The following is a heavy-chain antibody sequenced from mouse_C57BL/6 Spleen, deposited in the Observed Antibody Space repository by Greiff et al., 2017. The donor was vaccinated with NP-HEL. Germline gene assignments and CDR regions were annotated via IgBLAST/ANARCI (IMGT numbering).Heavy chain of an antibody. J-gene: IGHJ4*01. Sequence: EVKVVESGGGLVKPGGSLKLSCAASGFTFSSYAMSWVRQTPEKRLEWVATISDGGSYTYYPDNVKGRFTISRDNAKNNLYLQMSHLKSEDTAMYYCAREGYYGSRRYYAMDYWGQGTSVTVSS. D-gene: IGHD1-1*01. CDR1: GFTFSSYA. CDR2: ISDGGSYT. V-gene: IGHV5-4*01. CDR3: AREGYYGSRRYYAMDY.